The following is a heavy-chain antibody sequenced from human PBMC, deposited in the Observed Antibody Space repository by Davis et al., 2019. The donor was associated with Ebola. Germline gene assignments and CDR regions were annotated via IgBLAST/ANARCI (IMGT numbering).Heavy chain of an antibody. V-gene: IGHV4-59*01. CDR2: IYSSGNT. CDR3: ARGGYSGYNFWNY. Sequence: GSLRLSCTVSGGSISSYYWSWIRQPPGKGLEWIGYIYSSGNTNYNPSLKSRVTMLRDTTKNQFSLELNSVTAADTALYYSARGGYSGYNFWNYWGQGILVTVSS. CDR1: GGSISSYY. J-gene: IGHJ4*02. D-gene: IGHD5-12*01.